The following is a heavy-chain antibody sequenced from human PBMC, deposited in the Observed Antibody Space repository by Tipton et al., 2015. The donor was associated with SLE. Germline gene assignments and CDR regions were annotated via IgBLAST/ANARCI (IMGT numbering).Heavy chain of an antibody. CDR1: GFTFSSYA. V-gene: IGHV3-23*01. Sequence: SLRLSCAAPGFTFSSYAMSWVRQALGKGLEWVSTISNSCVTTNSADSLKGRFTISSDTSKNTVYLQMNSLRAEDTAVYYCAKGQIVGGLWFREYAFDIWGQGTMVTVSS. J-gene: IGHJ3*02. D-gene: IGHD3-10*01. CDR2: ISNSCVTT. CDR3: AKGQIVGGLWFREYAFDI.